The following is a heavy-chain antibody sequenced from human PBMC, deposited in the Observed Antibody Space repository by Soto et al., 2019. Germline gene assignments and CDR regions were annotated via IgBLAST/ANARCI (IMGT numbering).Heavy chain of an antibody. D-gene: IGHD3-3*01. J-gene: IGHJ4*02. CDR1: GLTFSNAW. Sequence: EVQLVESGGDLVKPGGSLRLSCAASGLTFSNAWMSWVRQAPGKGLEWVGRIKSKTDGGTTDYAAPVKGRFTISRDDSKNTFYLQMNSLKTEDTAVYYCTTETDFWSGFDYWGQGTLVTVSS. CDR3: TTETDFWSGFDY. V-gene: IGHV3-15*01. CDR2: IKSKTDGGTT.